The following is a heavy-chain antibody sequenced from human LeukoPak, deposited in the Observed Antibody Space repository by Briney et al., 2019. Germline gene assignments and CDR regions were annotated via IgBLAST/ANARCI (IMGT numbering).Heavy chain of an antibody. Sequence: GGSLRLSCAASGFTFSSYGMSWVRQAPGKGLEWVSAISGTGGTTYYADSVKGRFTISRDNSKNTLYLQMNSLRAEDTAVYYCAKNGDRGAYCSGGSCYPYYYYYMDVWGKGTTVTISS. J-gene: IGHJ6*03. D-gene: IGHD2-15*01. CDR3: AKNGDRGAYCSGGSCYPYYYYYMDV. CDR2: ISGTGGTT. CDR1: GFTFSSYG. V-gene: IGHV3-23*01.